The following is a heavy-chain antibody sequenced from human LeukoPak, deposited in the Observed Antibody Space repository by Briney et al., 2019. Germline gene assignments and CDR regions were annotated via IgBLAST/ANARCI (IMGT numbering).Heavy chain of an antibody. CDR3: AREDVGRYYDSSGYQSSPFDY. J-gene: IGHJ4*02. V-gene: IGHV1-69*06. CDR1: GGTFSSYA. CDR2: IIPIFGTA. D-gene: IGHD3-22*01. Sequence: SGKVSCKASGGTFSSYAISWVRQAPGQGLEWMGRIIPIFGTANYAQKFQGRVTITADKSTSTAYMELSSLRSEDTAVYYCAREDVGRYYDSSGYQSSPFDYWGQGTLVTVSS.